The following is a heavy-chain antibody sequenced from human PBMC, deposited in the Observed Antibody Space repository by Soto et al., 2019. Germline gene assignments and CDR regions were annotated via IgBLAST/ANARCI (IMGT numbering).Heavy chain of an antibody. Sequence: EVQLVESGGGLVKPGGSLRVSCAASGFTFSNAWMNWVRQAPGKGLEWVGRIKSKTDGGTTDYAAPVKGRFTISRDDSKNTLYMQMNSLKTEDTAVYYCTTDRSYDSCGYYLYYFDYWGQGTLVTVSS. J-gene: IGHJ4*02. CDR2: IKSKTDGGTT. V-gene: IGHV3-15*07. CDR3: TTDRSYDSCGYYLYYFDY. D-gene: IGHD3-22*01. CDR1: GFTFSNAW.